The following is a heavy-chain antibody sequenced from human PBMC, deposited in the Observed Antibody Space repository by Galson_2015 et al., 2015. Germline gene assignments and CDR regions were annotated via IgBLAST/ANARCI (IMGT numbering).Heavy chain of an antibody. CDR2: NSGGGDTI. CDR1: GFTFSSFE. V-gene: IGHV3-48*03. CDR3: ARASRQTFEL. D-gene: IGHD6-6*01. Sequence: SLRLSCAASGFTFSSFEMNWVRQAPGKGLEWISYNSGGGDTIYYADSVKGRFTISRDNAKNSLYLQMNSLRADDTAVYYCARASRQTFELWGRGTLVTVSS. J-gene: IGHJ2*01.